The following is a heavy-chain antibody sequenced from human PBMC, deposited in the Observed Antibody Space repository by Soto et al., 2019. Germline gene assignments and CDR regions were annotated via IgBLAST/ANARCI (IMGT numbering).Heavy chain of an antibody. J-gene: IGHJ4*02. D-gene: IGHD3-10*01. CDR1: GYTFTSYH. CDR2: INPSGGST. Sequence: ASVKVSCKASGYTFTSYHMHWVRQAPGQGLEWMGIINPSGGSTSYAQKFQGRVTMTRDTSTSTVYMELSSLRSEDTAVYYCARAMTKVRRHSHSDYWRQGTLVTVSS. CDR3: ARAMTKVRRHSHSDY. V-gene: IGHV1-46*03.